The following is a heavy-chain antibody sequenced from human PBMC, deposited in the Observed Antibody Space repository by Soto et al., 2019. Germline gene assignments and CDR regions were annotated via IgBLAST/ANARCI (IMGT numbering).Heavy chain of an antibody. V-gene: IGHV4-31*03. CDR1: GGSISDGYY. CDR2: ISASGST. CDR3: ARRDRSGFSYWLDT. Sequence: KPSETLSLTCTVSGGSISDGYYWTWIRQHPGKGLEWIGSISASGSTSYNPSLKSRLTVSVDKSKNQFSLNLRSVTAADTAVYYCARRDRSGFSYWLDTWGQGTLVTVSS. D-gene: IGHD3-22*01. J-gene: IGHJ5*02.